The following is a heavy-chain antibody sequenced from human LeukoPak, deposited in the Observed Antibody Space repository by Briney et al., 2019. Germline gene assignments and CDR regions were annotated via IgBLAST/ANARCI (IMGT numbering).Heavy chain of an antibody. J-gene: IGHJ6*02. CDR1: GGSISSYY. CDR2: IYYSGST. Sequence: SETLSLTCTVSGGSISSYYWSWIRQPPGKGLEWIGYIYYSGSTNYNPSLKSRVTMSVDTSKNQFSLKLSSVTAADTAVYYCARAMIDCSSTSCYRGLDGMDVWGQGTTVTVSS. D-gene: IGHD2-2*01. CDR3: ARAMIDCSSTSCYRGLDGMDV. V-gene: IGHV4-59*12.